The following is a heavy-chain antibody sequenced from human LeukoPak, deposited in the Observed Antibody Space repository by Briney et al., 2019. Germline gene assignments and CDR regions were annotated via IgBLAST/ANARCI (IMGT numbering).Heavy chain of an antibody. V-gene: IGHV1-18*01. CDR2: ISAYNGNT. J-gene: IGHJ5*01. D-gene: IGHD3-16*01. CDR1: GYTFTSYG. CDR3: AREGNYDYVWGSPNWFDS. Sequence: ASVKVSCKASGYTFTSYGISWVRQAPGQGLEWMGWISAYNGNTNYAQKLQGRVTMTTDTSTSTAYMELSSLRSEDTAVYYCAREGNYDYVWGSPNWFDSWGQGTLVTVSS.